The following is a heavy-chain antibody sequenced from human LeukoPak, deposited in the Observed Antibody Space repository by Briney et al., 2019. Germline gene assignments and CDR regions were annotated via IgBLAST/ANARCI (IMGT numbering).Heavy chain of an antibody. CDR1: GLTFSNYA. D-gene: IGHD5-24*01. CDR3: TRVGYIDEGIDY. V-gene: IGHV3-23*01. CDR2: ISTNGDRT. J-gene: IGHJ4*02. Sequence: GGSLRLSCAASGLTFSNYAMTWVRQAPGKGLEWVSAISTNGDRTYYADSVKGRFTVSRDNAKNSLYLQMNSLRAEDTAIYYCTRVGYIDEGIDYWGQGTLVTVSS.